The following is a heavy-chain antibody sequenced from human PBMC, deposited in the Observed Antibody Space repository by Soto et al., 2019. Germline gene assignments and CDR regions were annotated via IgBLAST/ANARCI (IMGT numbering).Heavy chain of an antibody. CDR3: ARGASKRDYYFDY. CDR1: GFTFSSYD. Sequence: EVQLVESGGGLVQPGGSLRLSCAASGFTFSSYDMHWVRQATGKGLEWVSAIGTAGDTYYPGSVKGRFTISRENAKNSLYLQMNSLRAGDTAVYYCARGASKRDYYFDYWGQGTLVTVSS. J-gene: IGHJ4*02. CDR2: IGTAGDT. V-gene: IGHV3-13*01. D-gene: IGHD2-21*01.